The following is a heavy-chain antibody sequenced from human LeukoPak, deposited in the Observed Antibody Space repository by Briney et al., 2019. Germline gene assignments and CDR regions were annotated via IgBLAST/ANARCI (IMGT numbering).Heavy chain of an antibody. CDR2: ISLTGLT. CDR1: GGSISNTNW. J-gene: IGHJ4*02. D-gene: IGHD2-8*01. V-gene: IGHV4-4*02. Sequence: SETLSLTCGVSGGSISNTNWWRWVRQPPGQGLEWIGEISLTGLTHYNPPLESRVTVSLDKSKNQLSLNLTSVTAADTAVYYCSRENGAFSPFGYWGQGTLVTVSS. CDR3: SRENGAFSPFGY.